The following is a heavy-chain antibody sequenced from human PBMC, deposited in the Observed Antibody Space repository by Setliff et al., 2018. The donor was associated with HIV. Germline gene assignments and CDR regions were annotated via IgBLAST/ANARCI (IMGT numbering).Heavy chain of an antibody. CDR3: ARGQASNDYGVSF. Sequence: ASVKVSCKASGYTFSNYVMQWVRQAPGQRLEWMGWINVGNGNTKYSEKFQGRVTITRDTSASTAYMELNSLRSEDTAVYYCARGQASNDYGVSFWGQGTMVTVSS. J-gene: IGHJ3*01. CDR2: INVGNGNT. D-gene: IGHD4-17*01. V-gene: IGHV1-3*01. CDR1: GYTFSNYV.